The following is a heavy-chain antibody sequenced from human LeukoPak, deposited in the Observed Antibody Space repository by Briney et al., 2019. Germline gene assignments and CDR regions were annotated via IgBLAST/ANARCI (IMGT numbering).Heavy chain of an antibody. D-gene: IGHD2-15*01. CDR3: ARDGGICSGGSCSRNDAFDI. V-gene: IGHV4-59*01. J-gene: IGHJ3*02. CDR2: IYYSGST. CDR1: GGSISSYY. Sequence: PSETLSLTCTVSGGSISSYYWSWIRQPPGKGLEWFGYIYYSGSTNYNPSLKSRVTISVDTSKNQFSLKLSSVTAADTAVYYCARDGGICSGGSCSRNDAFDIWGQGTMVTVSS.